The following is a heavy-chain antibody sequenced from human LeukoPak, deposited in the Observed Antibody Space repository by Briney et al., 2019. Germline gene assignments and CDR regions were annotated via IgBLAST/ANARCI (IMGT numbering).Heavy chain of an antibody. V-gene: IGHV4-38-2*01. CDR1: GYSISSGYY. CDR3: ARVERGSGSFYYYYYMDV. D-gene: IGHD3-10*01. CDR2: IYHSGST. Sequence: PSETLSLTCAVSGYSISSGYYWGWIRQPPGKGLEWIGSIYHSGSTYYNPSLKSRVTISVDTSKNQFSLKLSSVTAPDTAVYYCARVERGSGSFYYYYYMDVWGKGTTVTVSS. J-gene: IGHJ6*03.